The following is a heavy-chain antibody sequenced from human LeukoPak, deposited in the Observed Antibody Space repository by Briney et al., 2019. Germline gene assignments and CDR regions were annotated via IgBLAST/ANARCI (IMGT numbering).Heavy chain of an antibody. Sequence: GGSLRLSCAASGFTFSSYGMHWVRQAPGKGLEWVAVIWYDGSNKYYADSVKGRFTISRDNSKNTLYLQMNSLRAEDTAVYYCARVTGTVTTAYFDYWGQGTPVTVSS. J-gene: IGHJ4*02. CDR2: IWYDGSNK. CDR1: GFTFSSYG. CDR3: ARVTGTVTTAYFDY. D-gene: IGHD4-17*01. V-gene: IGHV3-33*01.